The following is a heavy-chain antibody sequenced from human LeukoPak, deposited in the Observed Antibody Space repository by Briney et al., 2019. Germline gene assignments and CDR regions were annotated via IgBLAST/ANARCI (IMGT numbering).Heavy chain of an antibody. CDR3: AREGAMVRGVRGSNWFDP. CDR2: IYYSGST. CDR1: GGSISSSSYY. V-gene: IGHV4-39*07. J-gene: IGHJ5*02. D-gene: IGHD3-10*01. Sequence: PSETLSLTCTVSGGSISSSSYYWGWIRQPPGKGLEWIGSIYYSGSTYYNPSLKSRVTISVDTSKNQFSLKLSSVTAADTAVYYCAREGAMVRGVRGSNWFDPWGQGTLVTVSS.